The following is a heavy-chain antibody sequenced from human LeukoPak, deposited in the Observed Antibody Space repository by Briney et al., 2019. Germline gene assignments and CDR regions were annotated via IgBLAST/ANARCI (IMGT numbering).Heavy chain of an antibody. CDR2: ITGGGDTT. V-gene: IGHV3-23*01. Sequence: GGSLRLSCAASGFTFNSYAMTWVRQAPGKGLKWVSSITGGGDTTYYADSVRGRFTISRDNSKNTLSLQINSLRAEDTAVYYCAKERSEVVVAATNYWGQGTLVTVSS. CDR3: AKERSEVVVAATNY. J-gene: IGHJ4*02. CDR1: GFTFNSYA. D-gene: IGHD2-15*01.